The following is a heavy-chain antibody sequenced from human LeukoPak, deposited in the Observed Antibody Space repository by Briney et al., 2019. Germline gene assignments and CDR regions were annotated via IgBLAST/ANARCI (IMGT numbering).Heavy chain of an antibody. J-gene: IGHJ6*02. CDR2: ISSSSSTI. CDR1: GFIFNNYA. V-gene: IGHV3-48*02. Sequence: GGSLRLSCAGSGFIFNNYAMHWVRQPPGKGLEWVSYISSSSSTIYYADSVKGRFTISRDNAKNSLYLQMNSLRDEDTAVYYCARNRDGMDVWGQGTTVTVSS. CDR3: ARNRDGMDV.